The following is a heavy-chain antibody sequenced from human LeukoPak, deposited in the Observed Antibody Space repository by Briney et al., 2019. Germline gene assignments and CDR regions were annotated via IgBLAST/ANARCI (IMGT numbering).Heavy chain of an antibody. J-gene: IGHJ5*02. CDR1: GGSISSYY. CDR2: IYYSGST. D-gene: IGHD3-3*01. CDR3: ARSYYDFWSGYLNWFDP. Sequence: PSETLSLTCSVSGGSISSYYWSWIRQPPGKGLEWIGYIYYSGSTNYNPSLKSRVTISVDTSKNQFSLKLGSVTAADTAVYYCARSYYDFWSGYLNWFDPWGQGTLVTVSS. V-gene: IGHV4-59*01.